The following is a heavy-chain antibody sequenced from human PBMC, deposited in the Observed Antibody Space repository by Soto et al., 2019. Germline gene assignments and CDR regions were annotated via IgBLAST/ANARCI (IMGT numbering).Heavy chain of an antibody. J-gene: IGHJ6*02. CDR3: ARATKRATVTMKRYYYYGMDV. V-gene: IGHV4-4*07. CDR2: IYTSGST. CDR1: GGSISSYY. Sequence: PSETLSLTCTVSGGSISSYYWSWIRQPAGKGLEWIGRIYTSGSTNYNPSLKSRVTMSVDTSKNQFSLKLSSVTAADTAVYYCARATKRATVTMKRYYYYGMDVWGQGTTVTVSS. D-gene: IGHD4-17*01.